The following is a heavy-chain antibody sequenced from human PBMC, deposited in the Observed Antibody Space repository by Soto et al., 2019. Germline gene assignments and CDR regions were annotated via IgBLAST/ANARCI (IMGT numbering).Heavy chain of an antibody. V-gene: IGHV3-74*01. Sequence: EGSLRLSCEASGFIFTNFWMHWVRQVPGKGLVWVSRTDTSGSSTSYADSVKGRFTISRDNAKNTVSLQMNSLRAEDTGVYYCAKDSWYFDXWSQGSRVTVSX. CDR3: AKDSWYFDX. D-gene: IGHD6-13*01. CDR1: GFIFTNFW. J-gene: IGHJ4*02. CDR2: TDTSGSST.